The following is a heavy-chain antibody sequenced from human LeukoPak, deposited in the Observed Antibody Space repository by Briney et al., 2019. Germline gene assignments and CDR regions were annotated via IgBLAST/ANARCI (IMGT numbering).Heavy chain of an antibody. Sequence: PGGSLRLSCTASGCTFGDYAMSWVRQAPGKGLVWVSHINSDGSSTSYADSVKGRFTISRDNAKNSLYLQMSSLRVEDTAVYYCTRDPRHFDSCGQGTLVTVSS. D-gene: IGHD6-6*01. CDR3: TRDPRHFDS. V-gene: IGHV3-74*01. CDR2: INSDGSST. CDR1: GCTFGDYA. J-gene: IGHJ5*01.